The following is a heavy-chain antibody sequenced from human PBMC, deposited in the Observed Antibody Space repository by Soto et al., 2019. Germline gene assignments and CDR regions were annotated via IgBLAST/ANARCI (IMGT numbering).Heavy chain of an antibody. CDR3: ARDRGYSTSWGFYYFES. D-gene: IGHD6-13*01. Sequence: SETLSLTCSVSGGSVNNNNYYWSWIRQPPGKGPEWIGYVYYSGSGNYNPSLKSRVTISLDTSKNQFSLRLSSVTAVDTAVYYCARDRGYSTSWGFYYFESWGQGTLVTVSS. CDR2: VYYSGSG. CDR1: GGSVNNNNYY. V-gene: IGHV4-61*01. J-gene: IGHJ4*02.